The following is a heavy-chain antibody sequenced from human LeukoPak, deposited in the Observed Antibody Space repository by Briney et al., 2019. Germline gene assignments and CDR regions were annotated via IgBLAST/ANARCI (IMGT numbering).Heavy chain of an antibody. CDR1: GFTVSSNY. CDR3: AREEELGGGSYYYFDY. D-gene: IGHD1-26*01. CDR2: IYSGGST. J-gene: IGHJ4*02. Sequence: GGCLRLSCAASGFTVSSNYMSWVRQAPGKGLEWVSVIYSGGSTYYADSVKGRFTISRDNSKNTLYLQMNSLRAEDTAVYYCAREEELGGGSYYYFDYWGQGTLVTVSS. V-gene: IGHV3-53*01.